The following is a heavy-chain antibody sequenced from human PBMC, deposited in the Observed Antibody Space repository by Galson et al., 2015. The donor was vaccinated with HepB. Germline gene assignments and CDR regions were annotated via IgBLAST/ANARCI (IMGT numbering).Heavy chain of an antibody. D-gene: IGHD3-3*01. CDR3: ARGKGYYDFWSGYYHDAVDI. CDR2: MNPNSDKT. J-gene: IGHJ3*02. V-gene: IGHV1-8*01. CDR1: GYTFTSYD. Sequence: SVKVSCKASGYTFTSYDINWVRQATGQGLEWMGWMNPNSDKTGYAQKFQGRVTMTRNTSISTVYMELSSLRSEDTAVYYCARGKGYYDFWSGYYHDAVDIWGQGTMVTVS.